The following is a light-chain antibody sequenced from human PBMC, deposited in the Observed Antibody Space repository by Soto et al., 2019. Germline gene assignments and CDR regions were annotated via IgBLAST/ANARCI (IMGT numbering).Light chain of an antibody. Sequence: DIQLTHSPSTLSASVGDKVTLTCLASQSISVWLAWYQQKPGKAPKLLVHKASTLESGVPSRFSGSASGTEFTLTISSLQPDDFATYYCQQYDKYPLTFGGGTKVDIK. CDR2: KAS. J-gene: IGKJ4*01. CDR1: QSISVW. V-gene: IGKV1-5*03. CDR3: QQYDKYPLT.